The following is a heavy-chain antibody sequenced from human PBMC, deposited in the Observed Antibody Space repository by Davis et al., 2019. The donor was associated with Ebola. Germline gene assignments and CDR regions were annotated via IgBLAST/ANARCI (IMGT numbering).Heavy chain of an antibody. CDR3: ARGYYDSSGSDY. J-gene: IGHJ4*02. V-gene: IGHV3-33*08. Sequence: GESLKISCAASGFTFSSYEMNWVRQAPGKGLEWVAVIWYDGSNKYYADSVKGRFTISRDNSKNTLYLQMNSLRAEDTAVYYCARGYYDSSGSDYWGQGTLVTVSS. CDR2: IWYDGSNK. D-gene: IGHD3-22*01. CDR1: GFTFSSYE.